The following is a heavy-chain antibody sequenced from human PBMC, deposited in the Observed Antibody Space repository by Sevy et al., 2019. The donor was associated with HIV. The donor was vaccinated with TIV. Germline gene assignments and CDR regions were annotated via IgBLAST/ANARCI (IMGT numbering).Heavy chain of an antibody. CDR3: AKDGNTMVRGVINDAFDI. CDR2: ISGSGGST. V-gene: IGHV3-23*01. Sequence: GESLKISCAASGFTFSSYAMSWVRQAPGKGLEWVSPISGSGGSTYYAASVKGRFTISRDNSKNTLYLQMNSLRAEDTAVYYCAKDGNTMVRGVINDAFDIWGQGTMVTVSS. CDR1: GFTFSSYA. D-gene: IGHD3-10*01. J-gene: IGHJ3*02.